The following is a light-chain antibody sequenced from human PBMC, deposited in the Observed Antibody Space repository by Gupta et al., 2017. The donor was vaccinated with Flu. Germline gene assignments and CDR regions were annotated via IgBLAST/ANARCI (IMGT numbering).Light chain of an antibody. J-gene: IGLJ2*01. CDR2: EVS. Sequence: QSALTQPVSVSGSSGQSITISCTGTSSDVGGYNYVSWYQQHPGKAPKLMIYEVSNRPSGVSNRFSGSKSGNTASLTISGLQAEDEADYYCSSYTSSSTPHVVFGGGTKLTVL. CDR1: SSDVGGYNY. V-gene: IGLV2-14*01. CDR3: SSYTSSSTPHVV.